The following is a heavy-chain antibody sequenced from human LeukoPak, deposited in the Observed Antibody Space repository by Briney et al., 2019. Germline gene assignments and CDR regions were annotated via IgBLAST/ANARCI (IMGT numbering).Heavy chain of an antibody. CDR1: GFTFNNAW. D-gene: IGHD4-23*01. CDR2: IKSKTDGGTT. J-gene: IGHJ3*02. V-gene: IGHV3-15*07. CDR3: PTGGNPSLTDI. Sequence: KTGGSLRLSCAASGFTFNNAWMNWVRQAPGKGLEWVGRIKSKTDGGTTDYAAPVKGRFTISRDDSKNTVYLQMDSLKAEDTAVYYCPTGGNPSLTDIWGQGTMVTVSS.